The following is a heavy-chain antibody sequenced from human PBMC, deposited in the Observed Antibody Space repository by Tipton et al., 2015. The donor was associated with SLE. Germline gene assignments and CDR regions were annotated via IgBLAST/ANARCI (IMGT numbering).Heavy chain of an antibody. D-gene: IGHD5-12*01. V-gene: IGHV3-15*01. Sequence: SLRLSCAASGFTFSDAWMKWVRQAPGKGLEWVGHIKSKTDGGTTDYAAPVKGRFTISRDDSYNTLYLQMNSLRGEDTAIYYCANGYNGNDWGLFNYWGQGTLVTVSS. CDR1: GFTFSDAW. CDR2: IKSKTDGGTT. J-gene: IGHJ4*02. CDR3: ANGYNGNDWGLFNY.